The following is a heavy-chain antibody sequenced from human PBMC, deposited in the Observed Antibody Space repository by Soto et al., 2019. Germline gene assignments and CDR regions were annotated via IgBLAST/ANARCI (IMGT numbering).Heavy chain of an antibody. J-gene: IGHJ4*02. Sequence: VQLVESGGGVVQPGRSLRLSCAASGFTFSDYAMHWVRQAPGKGLAWVAVVSHDGRNTHYADSVKGRFDISRDSSKNTVSLEMTSLRAEDTAVYYCAKGGRQWLVTSDFNYWGQGALVTVSS. CDR1: GFTFSDYA. CDR3: AKGGRQWLVTSDFNY. D-gene: IGHD6-19*01. V-gene: IGHV3-30*18. CDR2: VSHDGRNT.